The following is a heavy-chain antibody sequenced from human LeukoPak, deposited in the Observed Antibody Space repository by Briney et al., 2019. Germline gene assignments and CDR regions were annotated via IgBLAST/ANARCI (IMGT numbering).Heavy chain of an antibody. CDR2: INCDTSGT. CDR3: ARDRWELLEFDY. Sequence: GSLRLSCAASGFTFSTYLMHWVRQVPGKGLVWISRINCDTSGTSYAESVKGRFTISRDNAKNTVYLQMNSLRVDDTAVYYCARDRWELLEFDYWGQGVLVTVSS. V-gene: IGHV3-74*01. CDR1: GFTFSTYL. J-gene: IGHJ4*02. D-gene: IGHD1-26*01.